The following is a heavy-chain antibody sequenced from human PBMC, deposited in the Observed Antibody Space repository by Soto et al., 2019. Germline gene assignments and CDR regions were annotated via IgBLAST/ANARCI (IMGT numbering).Heavy chain of an antibody. CDR2: IILIFGTA. D-gene: IGHD4-4*01. V-gene: IGHV1-69*13. CDR1: GGTFSSYA. Sequence: SVKVSCKASGGTFSSYAISWVRQAPGQGLEWMGGIILIFGTANYAQKFQGRVTITADESTSTAYMELSSLRSEETAVYYCARAEPDSNSPYYDGMDVWGQGTTVTVSS. J-gene: IGHJ6*02. CDR3: ARAEPDSNSPYYDGMDV.